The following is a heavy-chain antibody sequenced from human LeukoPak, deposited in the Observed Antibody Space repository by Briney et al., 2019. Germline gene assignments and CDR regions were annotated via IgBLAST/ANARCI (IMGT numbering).Heavy chain of an antibody. CDR2: IWYDGSNK. Sequence: GGSLRLSCAASGFTFSSYGMHWVRQAPGKGLEWVAVIWYDGSNKYYADSVKGRFTISRDNSKNTLYLQMNSLRAEDTAVYYCARAGWEWLVGFDYWGQGTLVTVSS. CDR3: ARAGWEWLVGFDY. D-gene: IGHD6-19*01. J-gene: IGHJ4*02. CDR1: GFTFSSYG. V-gene: IGHV3-33*01.